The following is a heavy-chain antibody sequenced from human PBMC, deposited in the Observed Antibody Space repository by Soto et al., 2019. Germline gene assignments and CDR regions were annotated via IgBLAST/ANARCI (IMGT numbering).Heavy chain of an antibody. D-gene: IGHD3-3*01. CDR2: IGSSGRSI. V-gene: IGHV3-48*03. J-gene: IGHJ4*02. CDR1: GLTFSRAD. CDR3: ARVSSAPDFWSGYPLDY. Sequence: PGGSMRLSCVVSGLTFSRADLSWVRQPPGKGLEWVSYIGSSGRSIYYVDSVKGRFTISRDNSKNSLYLQMNSLRAEDTAVYYCARVSSAPDFWSGYPLDYWGQGTLVTVSS.